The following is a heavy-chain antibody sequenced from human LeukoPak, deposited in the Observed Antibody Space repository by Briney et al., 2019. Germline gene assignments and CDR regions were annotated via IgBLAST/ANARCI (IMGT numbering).Heavy chain of an antibody. CDR1: GFTFSSYA. V-gene: IGHV3-64*01. Sequence: GGSLRLSCAASGFTFSSYAMHWVRQVPGKGLECVSAISGDGGSTYYANSVKGRFTISRDNSKNTLYLQMGSLRVEDMAVYYCARDRSIAAAPGRLDYWGQGTQVTVSS. J-gene: IGHJ4*02. CDR3: ARDRSIAAAPGRLDY. D-gene: IGHD6-13*01. CDR2: ISGDGGST.